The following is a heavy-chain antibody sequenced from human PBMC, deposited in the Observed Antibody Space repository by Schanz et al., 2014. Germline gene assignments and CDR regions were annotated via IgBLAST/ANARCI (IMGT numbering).Heavy chain of an antibody. J-gene: IGHJ6*02. V-gene: IGHV1-2*02. CDR3: AGDPSQGYSYGHDIEAYFYGMDV. D-gene: IGHD5-18*01. CDR1: GYTFSDYY. Sequence: QVQLVQSGAEVKKPGASVKVSCKASGYTFSDYYMHWVRQAPGQGLEWMGWINPNSGTTNYAQKFQGRVTMTRDTSISTAYMELSRLKSDDAAVYYCAGDPSQGYSYGHDIEAYFYGMDVWGQGTTVTVSS. CDR2: INPNSGTT.